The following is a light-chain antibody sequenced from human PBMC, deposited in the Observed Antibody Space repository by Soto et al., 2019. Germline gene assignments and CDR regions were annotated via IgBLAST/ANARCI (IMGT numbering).Light chain of an antibody. CDR2: GAS. CDR1: XSVNNKH. Sequence: EIVLTQSPDXLSLSPGERATLSCRASXSVNNKHLTWYQQKPGQAPKLLIFGASSRATSIPDRFRGSGSGTDFTLTISRLEPEDFAVYYCQQYGSTPLTFGGGTKVEIK. V-gene: IGKV3-20*01. J-gene: IGKJ4*01. CDR3: QQYGSTPLT.